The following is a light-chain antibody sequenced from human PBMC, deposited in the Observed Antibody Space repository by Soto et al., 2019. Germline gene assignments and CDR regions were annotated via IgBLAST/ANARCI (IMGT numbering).Light chain of an antibody. J-gene: IGKJ4*01. CDR2: DAS. Sequence: EVVLTQSPVTLTLSPGERATLSCRASQSISSYLAWYQQKPGQAPRLLIYDASNRATGIPARFSGGGSGTDFTLTISSLEPEDLAVYYCQQRSNWPLTFGGGTKVDI. CDR3: QQRSNWPLT. CDR1: QSISSY. V-gene: IGKV3-11*01.